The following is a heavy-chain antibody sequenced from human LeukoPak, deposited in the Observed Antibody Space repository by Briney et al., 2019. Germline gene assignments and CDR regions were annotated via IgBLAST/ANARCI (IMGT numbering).Heavy chain of an antibody. V-gene: IGHV4-4*07. CDR3: ARSNSGAGERRNNWFDP. CDR2: IYTSGST. Sequence: PSETLSLTCTVSGGSISSYYWSWIRQPAGKGLEWIGRIYTSGSTNYHPSLKSRVTMSVDTSKNQFSLKLRSVTAAGTAVYYCARSNSGAGERRNNWFDPWGQGTLVTVSS. CDR1: GGSISSYY. D-gene: IGHD3-16*01. J-gene: IGHJ5*02.